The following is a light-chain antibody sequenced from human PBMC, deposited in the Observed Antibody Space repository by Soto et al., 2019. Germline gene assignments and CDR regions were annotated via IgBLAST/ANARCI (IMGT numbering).Light chain of an antibody. Sequence: AIRMTQSPSSLSASTGDRVTITCRASQGISSYLAWYQQKPGKAPKLLIYAASTLQSGVPSRFSGSVSGTDFTLTISCLQSEYFATYYCQQYYSYRTFGQGTKVEIK. CDR2: AAS. CDR1: QGISSY. CDR3: QQYYSYRT. J-gene: IGKJ1*01. V-gene: IGKV1-8*01.